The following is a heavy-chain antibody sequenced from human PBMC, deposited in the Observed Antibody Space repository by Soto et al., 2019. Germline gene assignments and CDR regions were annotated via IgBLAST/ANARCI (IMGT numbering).Heavy chain of an antibody. Sequence: QVQLVQSGAEVKKPGSSVKVSCKASGGTFGSYAINWVRQAPGQGLEWMGGIIPIPGTANYAQKFQGRVTIAADESTSTAYMELSSLRSEDTAVYYCARSQGSSTSLEIYYYYYYGMDVWGQGTTVTVFS. CDR1: GGTFGSYA. CDR2: IIPIPGTA. V-gene: IGHV1-69*01. J-gene: IGHJ6*02. CDR3: ARSQGSSTSLEIYYYYYYGMDV. D-gene: IGHD2-2*01.